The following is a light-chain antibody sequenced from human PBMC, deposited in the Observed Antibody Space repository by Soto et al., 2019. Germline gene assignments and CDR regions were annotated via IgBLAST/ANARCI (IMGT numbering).Light chain of an antibody. CDR2: GGS. CDR1: QSVSSGY. Sequence: EIVLAQSPGTLPLSPGERATLSCRASQSVSSGYLAWYQQKPGQAPRLLIYGGSSRATGIPDRCSGSGSGTDFTLTITRLEPEDFAVYYCQQNGGAYTFGQGTKVDIK. CDR3: QQNGGAYT. J-gene: IGKJ2*01. V-gene: IGKV3-20*01.